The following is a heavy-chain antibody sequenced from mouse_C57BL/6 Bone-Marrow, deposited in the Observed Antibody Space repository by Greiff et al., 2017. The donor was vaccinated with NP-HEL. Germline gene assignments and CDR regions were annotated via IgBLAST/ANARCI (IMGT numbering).Heavy chain of an antibody. V-gene: IGHV5-6*01. D-gene: IGHD1-1*01. CDR3: ARPFHYGSSYFYYFDY. J-gene: IGHJ2*01. CDR2: ISSGGSYT. CDR1: GFTFSSYG. Sequence: EVKLMESGGDLVKPGGSLKLSCAASGFTFSSYGMSWVRQTPDKRLEWVATISSGGSYTYYPDSVKGRFTISRDNAKNTLYLQMSSLKSEDTAMYYCARPFHYGSSYFYYFDYWGQGTTLTVSS.